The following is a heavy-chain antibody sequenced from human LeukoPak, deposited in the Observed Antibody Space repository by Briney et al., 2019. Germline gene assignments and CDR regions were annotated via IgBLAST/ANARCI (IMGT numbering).Heavy chain of an antibody. Sequence: PGGSLRLSCAVSGFTFSTYWMSWVRQAPGKGLEWVANIKQDGSEKYYVDSVKGRFTISRDNAKNSLYLQMNSLRAEDTAVYYCARDPTYYYYYYMDVWGKGTTVTVSS. CDR2: IKQDGSEK. J-gene: IGHJ6*03. CDR1: GFTFSTYW. CDR3: ARDPTYYYYYYMDV. V-gene: IGHV3-7*01.